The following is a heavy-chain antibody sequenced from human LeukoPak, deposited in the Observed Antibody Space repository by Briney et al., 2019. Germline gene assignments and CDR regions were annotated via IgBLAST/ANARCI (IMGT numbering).Heavy chain of an antibody. J-gene: IGHJ4*02. CDR2: ISGSGGST. CDR3: AKVRITGTTRSDFDY. Sequence: GGSLRLSCAASGFTFSSYAMSWVRQAPGKGLEWVSAISGSGGSTYYADSVKGRFTISRDNSKNTLYLQMNSPRAEDTAVYYCAKVRITGTTRSDFDYWGQGTVVTVSS. CDR1: GFTFSSYA. V-gene: IGHV3-23*01. D-gene: IGHD1-20*01.